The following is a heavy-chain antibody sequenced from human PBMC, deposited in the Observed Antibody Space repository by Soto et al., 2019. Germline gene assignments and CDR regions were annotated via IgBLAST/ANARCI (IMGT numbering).Heavy chain of an antibody. CDR2: INPNSGGT. D-gene: IGHD6-13*01. Sequence: ASVKVSCKASGDTFTGYYMHWVRQAPGQGLEWMGWINPNSGGTNYAQKFQGWVTMTRDTSISTAYMELSRLRSDDTAVYYCARGDRAAAFSFDYWGQGTLVTVSS. CDR3: ARGDRAAAFSFDY. CDR1: GDTFTGYY. J-gene: IGHJ4*02. V-gene: IGHV1-2*04.